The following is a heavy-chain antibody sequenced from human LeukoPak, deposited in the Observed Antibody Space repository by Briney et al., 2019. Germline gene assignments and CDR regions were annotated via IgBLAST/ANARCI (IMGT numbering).Heavy chain of an antibody. Sequence: PGRSVRLSCAASGFTFSSYAMHWVRHAPGKGLEWVTDISYDGSNKYYADSVKGRFTISRDNPKNTLYAQMNSLRAEDTAVYYCARDPNITPDYWGQGTLVTVSS. CDR1: GFTFSSYA. CDR3: ARDPNITPDY. CDR2: ISYDGSNK. D-gene: IGHD2/OR15-2a*01. J-gene: IGHJ4*02. V-gene: IGHV3-30*04.